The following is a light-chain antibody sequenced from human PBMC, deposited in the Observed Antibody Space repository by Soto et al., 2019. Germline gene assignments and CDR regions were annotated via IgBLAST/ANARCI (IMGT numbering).Light chain of an antibody. CDR3: QQRSRWPRVT. V-gene: IGKV3-11*01. CDR2: AAS. CDR1: QNVGKN. Sequence: VLTQSPATLSLSPGESATLSCRASQNVGKNLAWYQQKSGQAPRLLIYAASDRATGVPARFSGSMSGTDFTLTISSLEPEDFAAYFCQQRSRWPRVTFGQGTQLE. J-gene: IGKJ2*01.